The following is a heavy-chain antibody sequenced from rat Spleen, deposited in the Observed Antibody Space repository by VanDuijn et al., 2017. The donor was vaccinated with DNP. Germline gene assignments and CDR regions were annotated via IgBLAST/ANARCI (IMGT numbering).Heavy chain of an antibody. Sequence: EVLLVESDGGLVQPGRSLKLSCTASGFTFSDYYMAWVRQAPTKGLEWVATISYDGGSTYYRDSVKGRFTISRDNAKRTLYLQMDSLRSEDTATYYCTSNPHIRTAAPFDYWGQGVMVTVSS. CDR3: TSNPHIRTAAPFDY. V-gene: IGHV5-20*01. CDR1: GFTFSDYY. CDR2: ISYDGGST. J-gene: IGHJ2*01. D-gene: IGHD3-8*01.